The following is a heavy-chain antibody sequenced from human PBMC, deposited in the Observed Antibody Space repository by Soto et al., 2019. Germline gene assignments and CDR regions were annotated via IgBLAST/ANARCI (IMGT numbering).Heavy chain of an antibody. D-gene: IGHD7-27*01. CDR2: ISYDGSNK. CDR1: GFTFSSYG. J-gene: IGHJ4*02. Sequence: QVQLVESGGGVVQPGRSLRLSCAASGFTFSSYGMHWVRQAPGKGLEWVAVISYDGSNKYYADSVKGRFTISRDNSKNTLYLQVNSLRAEDTAVYYCAKDLTGGGQYYFDYWGQGTLVTVSS. CDR3: AKDLTGGGQYYFDY. V-gene: IGHV3-30*18.